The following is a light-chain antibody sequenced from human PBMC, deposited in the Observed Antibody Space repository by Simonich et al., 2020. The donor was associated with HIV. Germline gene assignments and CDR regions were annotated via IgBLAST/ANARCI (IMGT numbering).Light chain of an antibody. J-gene: IGKJ4*01. Sequence: EIVLTQSPATLSLSPGERATLSCRARQSVSSYLAWYQQKPGQAPRLLIYDASNRATGIPARFSGSGSGTDFTLTISSLEPEDFAVYYCQQRCNWPPALTFGGGTKVKIK. CDR2: DAS. CDR1: QSVSSY. CDR3: QQRCNWPPALT. V-gene: IGKV3-11*01.